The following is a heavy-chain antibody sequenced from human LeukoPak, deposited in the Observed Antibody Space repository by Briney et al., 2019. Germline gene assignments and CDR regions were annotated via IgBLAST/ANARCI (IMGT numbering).Heavy chain of an antibody. CDR1: GFTFSSYA. CDR3: AKGTWQQLVYVYFQH. CDR2: ISSSGGST. D-gene: IGHD6-13*01. Sequence: PGGSLRLSCAASGFTFSSYAMSWVRQAPGKGLEWVSAISSSGGSTYYADSVKGRFTISRDNSKNTLYLQMNSLRAEDTAVYYCAKGTWQQLVYVYFQHWGQGTLVTVSS. V-gene: IGHV3-23*01. J-gene: IGHJ1*01.